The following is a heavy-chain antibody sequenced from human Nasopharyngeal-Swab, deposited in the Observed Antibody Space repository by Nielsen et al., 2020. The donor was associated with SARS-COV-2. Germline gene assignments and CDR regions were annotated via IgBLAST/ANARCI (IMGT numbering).Heavy chain of an antibody. D-gene: IGHD3-3*01. V-gene: IGHV3-23*01. J-gene: IGHJ4*02. CDR3: ATSKGDFWSGYYTYYYFDY. Sequence: GESLKISCAASGFTFSNYAMNWVRQAPGKGLEWVSAISGSGGSTYYADSVKGRFTISRDNSKNTLYLQMNSLRAEDTAVYYCATSKGDFWSGYYTYYYFDYWGQGTLVTVSS. CDR1: GFTFSNYA. CDR2: ISGSGGST.